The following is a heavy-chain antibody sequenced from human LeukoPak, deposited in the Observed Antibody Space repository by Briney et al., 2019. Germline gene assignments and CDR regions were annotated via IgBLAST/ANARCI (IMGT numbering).Heavy chain of an antibody. D-gene: IGHD5-12*01. CDR1: GFTFSSYS. Sequence: GGSLRLSCAASGFTFSSYSMNWVRQAPGKGLEWVSGISWNSGSIGYADSVKGRFTISRDNAKNSLYLQMNSLRAEDTALYYCAKDGYVYWGQGTLVTVSS. V-gene: IGHV3-9*01. J-gene: IGHJ4*02. CDR3: AKDGYVY. CDR2: ISWNSGSI.